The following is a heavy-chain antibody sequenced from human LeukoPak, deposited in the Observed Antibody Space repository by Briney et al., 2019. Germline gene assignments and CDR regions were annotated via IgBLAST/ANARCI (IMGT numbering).Heavy chain of an antibody. D-gene: IGHD6-6*01. CDR2: IKQDGSIQ. J-gene: IGHJ4*02. V-gene: IGHV3-7*04. CDR3: AGDISSSGGLEY. CDR1: GFTFSTYW. Sequence: GGSLRLSCAVSGFTFSTYWMNWVRRAPGKGLEWVANIKQDGSIQYYVDSVRGRFTISRDNAKNSLYLQMNSLRAEDTAVYYCAGDISSSGGLEYWGQGTLVTVSS.